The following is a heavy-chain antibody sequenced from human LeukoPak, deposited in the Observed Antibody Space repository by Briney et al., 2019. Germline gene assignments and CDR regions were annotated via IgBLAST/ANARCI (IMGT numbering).Heavy chain of an antibody. CDR2: INHSGST. V-gene: IGHV4-34*01. CDR1: GGSFSGYY. D-gene: IGHD5-18*01. J-gene: IGHJ4*02. Sequence: SETLSLTCAVYGGSFSGYYWSWIRQPPGKRLEWIGEINHSGSTNYNPSLKSRVTISVDTSKNQFSLKLSSVTAADTAVYYCARGFGYSYGYLLGYWGQGTLLTVCS. CDR3: ARGFGYSYGYLLGY.